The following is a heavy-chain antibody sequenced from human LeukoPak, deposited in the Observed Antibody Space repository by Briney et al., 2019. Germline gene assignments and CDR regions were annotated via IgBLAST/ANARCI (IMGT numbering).Heavy chain of an antibody. CDR2: IYYSGST. CDR3: ARTYYGSGSYEDWFDP. D-gene: IGHD3-10*01. J-gene: IGHJ5*02. CDR1: GFTFSSYG. Sequence: GTLRLSCAASGFTFSSYGMSWVRQAPGKGLEWIGYIYYSGSTNYNPSLKSRVTISVDTSKNQFSLKLSSVTAADTAVYYCARTYYGSGSYEDWFDPWGQGTLVTVSS. V-gene: IGHV4-59*01.